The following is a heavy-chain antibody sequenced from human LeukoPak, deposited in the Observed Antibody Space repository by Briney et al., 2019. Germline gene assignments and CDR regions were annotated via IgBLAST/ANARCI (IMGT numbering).Heavy chain of an antibody. D-gene: IGHD5-18*01. Sequence: GSLRLSCAASGFTFSSYAMHWVRQAPGKGLEWVAVISYDGSNKYYADSVKGRFTISRDNSKNTLYLQMNSLRAEDTAVYYCARARNTAMAPFDYWGQGTLVTVSS. CDR2: ISYDGSNK. CDR3: ARARNTAMAPFDY. J-gene: IGHJ4*02. V-gene: IGHV3-30-3*01. CDR1: GFTFSSYA.